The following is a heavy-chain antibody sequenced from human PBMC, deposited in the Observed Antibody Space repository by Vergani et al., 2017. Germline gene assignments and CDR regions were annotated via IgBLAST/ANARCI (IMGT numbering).Heavy chain of an antibody. CDR1: GFRFREHG. D-gene: IGHD2-8*01. Sequence: EVQLLESGGGSVQPGESLRLSCVASGFRFREHGMNWVRQAPGKGLEWVSGISGHDHRTLYADSVKGRFIISRDDSKNTLYLQMSSLRVEDTAMYFCARGLWDCTHIRCSPPSYWGQGTQVTVSS. J-gene: IGHJ4*02. CDR3: ARGLWDCTHIRCSPPSY. V-gene: IGHV3-23*01. CDR2: ISGHDHRT.